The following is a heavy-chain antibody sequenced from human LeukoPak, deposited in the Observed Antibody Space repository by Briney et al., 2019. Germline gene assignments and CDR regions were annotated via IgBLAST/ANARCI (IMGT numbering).Heavy chain of an antibody. CDR1: GYSFANYW. Sequence: GESLKISCKGSGYSFANYWIGWVRQMPGKALEWMGIIYPDDSDTKYSPSFQGQVTISADKSISTAYLQWSSLKASDTAMYYCASPSSNSGSYYYYWGQGTLVTVSS. CDR2: IYPDDSDT. CDR3: ASPSSNSGSYYYY. J-gene: IGHJ4*02. D-gene: IGHD1-26*01. V-gene: IGHV5-51*01.